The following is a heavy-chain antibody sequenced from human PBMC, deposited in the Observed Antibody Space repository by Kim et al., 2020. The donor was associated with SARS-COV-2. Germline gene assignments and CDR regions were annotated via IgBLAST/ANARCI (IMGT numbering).Heavy chain of an antibody. J-gene: IGHJ6*02. Sequence: GGSLRLSCAASGFTFSDYYMSWIHQAPGKGLEWVSYISSSSYTNYADSVKGRFTISRDNAKNSLYLQMNSLRAEDTAVYYCARVGYDYVWGSYRDYYYYYGMDVWGQGTTVTVSS. CDR2: ISSSSYT. CDR3: ARVGYDYVWGSYRDYYYYYGMDV. V-gene: IGHV3-11*05. D-gene: IGHD3-16*02. CDR1: GFTFSDYY.